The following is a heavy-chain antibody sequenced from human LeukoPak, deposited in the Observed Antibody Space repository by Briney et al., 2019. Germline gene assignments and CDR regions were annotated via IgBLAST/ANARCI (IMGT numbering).Heavy chain of an antibody. D-gene: IGHD3-9*01. Sequence: VASVKVSCKASGYTFTGYYMHWVRQAPGQGLEWMGWINPNSGGTNYAQKFQGRVTMTRDTSISTAYMELSRLRSDDTAVYYCATTYYDILTGRGYYFDYWGPGTLVTVSS. V-gene: IGHV1-2*02. CDR1: GYTFTGYY. CDR3: ATTYYDILTGRGYYFDY. CDR2: INPNSGGT. J-gene: IGHJ4*02.